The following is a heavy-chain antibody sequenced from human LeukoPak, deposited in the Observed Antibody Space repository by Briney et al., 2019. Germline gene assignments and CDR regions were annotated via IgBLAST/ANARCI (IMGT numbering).Heavy chain of an antibody. V-gene: IGHV3-53*01. J-gene: IGHJ6*03. D-gene: IGHD2-15*01. CDR2: IYSVGST. CDR3: AREFAARDYYYYYYMDV. Sequence: GGSLRLSXAASGFTVSSNYMSWVRQAPGKGLEWVSVIYSVGSTYYADSVKGRFTISRDNSKNTLYLQMNSLRAEDTAVYYCAREFAARDYYYYYYMDVWGKGTTVTVSS. CDR1: GFTVSSNY.